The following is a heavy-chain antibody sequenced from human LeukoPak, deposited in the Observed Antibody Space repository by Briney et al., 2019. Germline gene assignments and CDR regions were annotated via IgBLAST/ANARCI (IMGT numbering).Heavy chain of an antibody. CDR2: IYYSGST. D-gene: IGHD3-22*01. CDR3: ARTVDYYDSSGYYPGFDY. Sequence: SETLSLTCTVSGGSISSYYWSWIRQPPGKGLEWIGYIYYSGSTNYNPSLKSRVTISVDTSKNQFSLKLSSVTAADTAVYYCARTVDYYDSSGYYPGFDYRGQGTLVTVS. CDR1: GGSISSYY. J-gene: IGHJ4*02. V-gene: IGHV4-59*01.